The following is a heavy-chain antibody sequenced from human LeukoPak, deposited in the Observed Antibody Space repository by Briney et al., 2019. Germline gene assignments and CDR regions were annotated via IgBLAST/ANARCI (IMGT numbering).Heavy chain of an antibody. CDR1: GFTFSSYG. CDR2: ISYDGSNK. CDR3: AKDRRYPRGGLDY. J-gene: IGHJ4*02. Sequence: PGRSLRLSCAASGFTFSSYGMHWVRQAPGKGLEWVAVISYDGSNKYYADSVKGRFTISRDNSKNTLYLQMNSLRAEDTAVYYCAKDRRYPRGGLDYWGQGTLVTVSS. D-gene: IGHD2-15*01. V-gene: IGHV3-30*18.